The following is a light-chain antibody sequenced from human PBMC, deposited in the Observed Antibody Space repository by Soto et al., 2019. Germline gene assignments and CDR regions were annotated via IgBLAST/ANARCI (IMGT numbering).Light chain of an antibody. CDR1: QSVGSY. Sequence: EIVLTQSPATLSLSPGDRATLSCRASQSVGSYLGWYQQRPGQAPRLLIYDASNRATGIPARFNGSGSGTDFTLAISSLEPEYFAVYYCQQRSDWPSTFGGGTKVEIK. CDR3: QQRSDWPST. V-gene: IGKV3-11*01. CDR2: DAS. J-gene: IGKJ4*01.